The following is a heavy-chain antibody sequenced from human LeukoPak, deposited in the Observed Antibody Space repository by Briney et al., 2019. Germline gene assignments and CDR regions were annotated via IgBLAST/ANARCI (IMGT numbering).Heavy chain of an antibody. Sequence: SDTLSLTCTVSGGSISSGGYYWRWSPEHPGRGLEWSVYIYYSGSTYNNTRLKSRVTISEYTTKNQFSLKLRSVTAADTAVCYCARYPFHDLGYCSSTSCYANPYFAYWGQGTLVTVSS. CDR1: GGSISSGGYY. CDR3: ARYPFHDLGYCSSTSCYANPYFAY. CDR2: IYYSGST. V-gene: IGHV4-31*03. J-gene: IGHJ4*02. D-gene: IGHD2-2*01.